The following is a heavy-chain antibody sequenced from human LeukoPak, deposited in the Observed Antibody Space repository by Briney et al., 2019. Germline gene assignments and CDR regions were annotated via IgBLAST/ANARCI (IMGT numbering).Heavy chain of an antibody. CDR2: IIPIFGTA. CDR3: ARGIRRGSSGYYSTDY. D-gene: IGHD3-22*01. V-gene: IGHV1-69*13. Sequence: SVKVSCKASGGTFSSYAISWVRQASGQGLEWMGGIIPIFGTANYAQKFQGRVTITADESTSTAYMELSSLRSEDTAVYYCARGIRRGSSGYYSTDYWGQGTLVTVSS. J-gene: IGHJ4*02. CDR1: GGTFSSYA.